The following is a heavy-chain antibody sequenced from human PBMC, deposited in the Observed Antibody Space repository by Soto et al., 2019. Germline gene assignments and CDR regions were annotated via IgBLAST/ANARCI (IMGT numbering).Heavy chain of an antibody. CDR2: ISHDGTTK. Sequence: QVHLVESGGGVVQPGRSLRLSCVASGFSFSDSGMHWVRQAPGKGLELVAAISHDGTTKYYADSVNDRFTISRDNSKNTLSLQMNSLRTEDKAVYYCAKSVRYCLGSSCSPEAFDVWGQGTQVSVSS. V-gene: IGHV3-30*18. CDR1: GFSFSDSG. D-gene: IGHD2-15*01. J-gene: IGHJ3*01. CDR3: AKSVRYCLGSSCSPEAFDV.